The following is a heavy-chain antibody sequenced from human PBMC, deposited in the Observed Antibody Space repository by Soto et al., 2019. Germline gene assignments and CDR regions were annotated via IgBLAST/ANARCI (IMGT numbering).Heavy chain of an antibody. D-gene: IGHD3-10*01. CDR2: IKQDGSEK. Sequence: GQLVESGGGLVQPGGSLRLSCAASGFTFSSYWMSWVRQAPGKGLEWVANIKQDGSEKYYVDSVKGRVTISRDNGKNSLDLQMNSLRAEDTAVYYCARPPYGSGSYYNYALAIWGQGTMVTVSS. V-gene: IGHV3-7*01. CDR1: GFTFSSYW. J-gene: IGHJ3*02. CDR3: ARPPYGSGSYYNYALAI.